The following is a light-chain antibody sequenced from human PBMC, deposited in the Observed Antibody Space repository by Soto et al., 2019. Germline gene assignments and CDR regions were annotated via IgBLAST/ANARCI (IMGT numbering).Light chain of an antibody. J-gene: IGLJ2*01. CDR3: CSYAGGFVL. CDR2: DVN. V-gene: IGLV2-11*01. CDR1: SSDVGAYNY. Sequence: QSALTQPRSVSGSPGQSVTISCTGTSSDVGAYNYVSWYQQHPGKAPKLMIYDVNKRTSGVPDRFSGSKSGNTASLTISGLQAEDEADYYFCSYAGGFVLFGGGTKVTVL.